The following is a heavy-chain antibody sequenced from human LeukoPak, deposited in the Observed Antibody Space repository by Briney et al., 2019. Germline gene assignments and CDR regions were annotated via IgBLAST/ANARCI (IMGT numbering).Heavy chain of an antibody. J-gene: IGHJ4*02. CDR3: AKDRGAVVTATDY. Sequence: GASVKVSCKASGYTFTSYGISWVRQAPGQGLEWMGWISANNENTHYAQKLQGRVTMTTDTSTSTAYMELRSLRSDDTAVYYCAKDRGAVVTATDYWGQGTLVTVSS. CDR1: GYTFTSYG. V-gene: IGHV1-18*01. D-gene: IGHD2-21*02. CDR2: ISANNENT.